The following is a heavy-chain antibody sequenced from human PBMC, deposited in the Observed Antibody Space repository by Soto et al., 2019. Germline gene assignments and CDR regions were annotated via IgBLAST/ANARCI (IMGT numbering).Heavy chain of an antibody. CDR2: ISAYNGNT. V-gene: IGHV1-18*01. D-gene: IGHD2-15*01. J-gene: IGHJ5*02. Sequence: QVQLVQSGAEVKKPGASVKVSCKASGYTFTNYGISWVRQAPGQGLEWMGWISAYNGNTKYAQKLQGRVTMTTDTYTSKSYMELRSLRSDDTAVYYFARDRRDQLLLNNWFYPWGQGTLVTVSS. CDR1: GYTFTNYG. CDR3: ARDRRDQLLLNNWFYP.